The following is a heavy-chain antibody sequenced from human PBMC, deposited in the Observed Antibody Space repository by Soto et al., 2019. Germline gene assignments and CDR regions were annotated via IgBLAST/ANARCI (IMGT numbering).Heavy chain of an antibody. D-gene: IGHD6-19*01. CDR3: ARPLDKQWLYYGMDV. CDR1: GGSISSSSYY. CDR2: IYYSGST. V-gene: IGHV4-39*01. J-gene: IGHJ6*02. Sequence: SETLSLTCTVSGGSISSSSYYWGWIRQPPGKGLEWIGSIYYSGSTYYNPSLKGRVTISVDTSKNQFSLKLSSVTAADTAVYYCARPLDKQWLYYGMDVWGQGTTVTVSS.